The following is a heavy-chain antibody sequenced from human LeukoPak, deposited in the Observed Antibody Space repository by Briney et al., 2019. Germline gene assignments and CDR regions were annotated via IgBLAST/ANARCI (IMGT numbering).Heavy chain of an antibody. CDR3: AGSYYDILTGYALFDY. Sequence: GGSLRLSCVVSGFTFTSHGMHWIRQAPGKGLEWVAFIQHDGSNKYHADSVKGRFTISRDNSMNTLYLQMNSLRAEDTAVYYCAGSYYDILTGYALFDYWGQGTLVTVSS. CDR2: IQHDGSNK. CDR1: GFTFTSHG. D-gene: IGHD3-9*01. V-gene: IGHV3-30*02. J-gene: IGHJ4*02.